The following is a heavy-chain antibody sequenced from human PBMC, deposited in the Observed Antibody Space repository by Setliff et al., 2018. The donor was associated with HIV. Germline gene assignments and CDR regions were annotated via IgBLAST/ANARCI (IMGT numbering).Heavy chain of an antibody. D-gene: IGHD3-16*01. Sequence: ETLSLTCTVSGGSISSSSYYWGWIRQAPGKGLEWVSSIYGGGGTTFYADSVKGRFTISRDNSNNALYLQMNSLRVEDTGTYYCAKDRVPDGLWAIDYWGQGATVTVSS. CDR1: GGSISSSSYY. J-gene: IGHJ4*02. CDR2: IYGGGGTT. V-gene: IGHV3-23*01. CDR3: AKDRVPDGLWAIDY.